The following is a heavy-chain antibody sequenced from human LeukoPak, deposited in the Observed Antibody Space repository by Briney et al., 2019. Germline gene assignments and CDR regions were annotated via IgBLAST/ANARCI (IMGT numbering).Heavy chain of an antibody. Sequence: SETLSLTCTVSGYSISSGYYWGWIRQPPGKGLEWIGGIYHSGSTYYDPSLKSRVTISVDTSKNQFSLKLSSVTAADTAVYYCARVLLTGYYGGLDYWGQGTLVTVSS. D-gene: IGHD3-9*01. CDR3: ARVLLTGYYGGLDY. V-gene: IGHV4-38-2*02. CDR1: GYSISSGYY. J-gene: IGHJ4*02. CDR2: IYHSGST.